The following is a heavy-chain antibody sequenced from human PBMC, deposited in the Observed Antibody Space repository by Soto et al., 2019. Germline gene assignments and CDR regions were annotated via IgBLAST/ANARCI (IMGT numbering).Heavy chain of an antibody. Sequence: QVQLVQSGAEVKKPGSSVKVSCKASVGTFSSYAISWVRQAPGQGLEWMGGIIPIFGTANYAQKFQGRVTITADEYTSTAYMELSSLRSEDTAVYYCAREGYHYYDSSGYSAYYFDYWGQGTLVTVSS. CDR3: AREGYHYYDSSGYSAYYFDY. CDR2: IIPIFGTA. CDR1: VGTFSSYA. D-gene: IGHD3-22*01. V-gene: IGHV1-69*01. J-gene: IGHJ4*02.